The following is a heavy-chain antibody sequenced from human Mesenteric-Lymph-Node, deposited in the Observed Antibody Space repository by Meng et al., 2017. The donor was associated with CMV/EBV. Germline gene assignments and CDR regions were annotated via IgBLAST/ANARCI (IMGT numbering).Heavy chain of an antibody. V-gene: IGHV1-69*02. CDR3: AGGIAAAGSRWFDP. Sequence: QVQLVQSGAEVKTPGSSVKGSCKASGGTFSSYTISWVRQAPGQGLEWMGRIIPILGIANYAQKFQGRVTITADKSTSTAYMELSSLRSEDTAVYYCAGGIAAAGSRWFDPWGQGTLVTVSS. D-gene: IGHD6-13*01. J-gene: IGHJ5*02. CDR2: IIPILGIA. CDR1: GGTFSSYT.